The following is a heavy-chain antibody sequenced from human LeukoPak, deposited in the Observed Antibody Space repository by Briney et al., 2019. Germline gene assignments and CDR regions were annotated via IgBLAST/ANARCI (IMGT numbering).Heavy chain of an antibody. J-gene: IGHJ4*02. CDR3: AREGIVGATGHFDY. V-gene: IGHV4-31*03. D-gene: IGHD1-26*01. Sequence: SETLSLTCTVSGGSINNNNYYWSWIRQHPGQGLEWIGYIHYSGRTFYNPSLKSRVTISVDTSKNQFSLKLSSVTAADTAVYYCAREGIVGATGHFDYWGQGTLVTVSS. CDR1: GGSINNNNYY. CDR2: IHYSGRT.